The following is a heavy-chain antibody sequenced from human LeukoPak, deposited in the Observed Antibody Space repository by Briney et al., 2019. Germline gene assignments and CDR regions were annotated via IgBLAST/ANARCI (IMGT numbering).Heavy chain of an antibody. V-gene: IGHV4-34*01. J-gene: IGHJ4*02. D-gene: IGHD6-13*01. CDR3: ARIIPSSSWYYSDY. CDR1: GGSFRGYY. Sequence: SETLSLTCAVYGGSFRGYYWSWIRQPPGKGLEWIGEINHSGSTNYNPSLKSRVTISVDTSKNQFSLKLSSVTAADTAVYYCARIIPSSSWYYSDYWGQGTLVTVSS. CDR2: INHSGST.